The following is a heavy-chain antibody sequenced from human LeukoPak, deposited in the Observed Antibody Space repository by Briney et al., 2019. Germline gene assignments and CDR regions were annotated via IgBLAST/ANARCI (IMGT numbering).Heavy chain of an antibody. Sequence: GGSLRLSCAASGFTFNDHYMTWIRQAPREGMGWVSYISPRSTTIYYADSVKGRFTISRDNAKNSLYQQMNSLGAEDTAVYYCAREAYGGYVDDFYYYYYYMDVWGKGTTVSVSS. D-gene: IGHD4-17*01. CDR3: AREAYGGYVDDFYYYYYYMDV. V-gene: IGHV3-11*04. CDR2: ISPRSTTI. J-gene: IGHJ6*03. CDR1: GFTFNDHY.